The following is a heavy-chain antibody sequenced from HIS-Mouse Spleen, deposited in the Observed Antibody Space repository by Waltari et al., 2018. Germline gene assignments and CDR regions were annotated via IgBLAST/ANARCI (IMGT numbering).Heavy chain of an antibody. CDR3: ARLELVAGDQLGKHYYFDY. CDR1: GGSISSSSYY. Sequence: QLQLQESGPGLVKPSETLSLTCTVSGGSISSSSYYWGWIRQPPGKGLEWIGSIYYSGSTYYNPSLKSRVTISVDTSKNQFSLKLSSVTAADTAVYYCARLELVAGDQLGKHYYFDYWGQGTLVTVSS. V-gene: IGHV4-39*01. CDR2: IYYSGST. J-gene: IGHJ4*02. D-gene: IGHD7-27*01.